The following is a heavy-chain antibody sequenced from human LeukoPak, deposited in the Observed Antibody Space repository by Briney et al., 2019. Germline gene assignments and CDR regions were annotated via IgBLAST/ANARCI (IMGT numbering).Heavy chain of an antibody. V-gene: IGHV4-59*11. CDR2: AYFNGIT. CDR1: GVSITSHF. D-gene: IGHD3-10*01. Sequence: SQTLSLTCTVSGVSITSHFWSWIRQSPGQGLEWIGYAYFNGITNYNPSLKSRVTISVDTSKNQFSLRLSSVTAADTAVYYCARDEGSPGALDHWGQGTLVTVSS. CDR3: ARDEGSPGALDH. J-gene: IGHJ4*02.